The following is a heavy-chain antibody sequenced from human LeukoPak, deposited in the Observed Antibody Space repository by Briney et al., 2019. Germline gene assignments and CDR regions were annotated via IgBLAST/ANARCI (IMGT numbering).Heavy chain of an antibody. CDR2: INGNGDGT. J-gene: IGHJ6*03. CDR1: GFTFSSYA. CDR3: AKGLRTGVGPYMGYHYYMDV. D-gene: IGHD3-16*01. Sequence: GGSLRLSCVASGFTFSSYAMSWVRQAPGKGLKWVSTINGNGDGTYYADSVKGRFTISRDNSYNTVSLQMNSLRDEDTGVYYCAKGLRTGVGPYMGYHYYMDVWGKGATVTVSS. V-gene: IGHV3-23*01.